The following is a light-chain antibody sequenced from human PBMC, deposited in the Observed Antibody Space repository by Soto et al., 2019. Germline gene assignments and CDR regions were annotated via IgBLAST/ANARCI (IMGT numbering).Light chain of an antibody. CDR2: GAS. CDR3: QQYNNWPL. CDR1: QSVSSN. Sequence: EIVMTQSPATLSVSPGERATLSCRASQSVSSNLAWYQQKPGQAPRLLIYGASTRATGIPARFSGSGSGTDFTLTISSLQAEDFAVYYCQQYNNWPLFCQGTKLEIK. J-gene: IGKJ2*01. V-gene: IGKV3-15*01.